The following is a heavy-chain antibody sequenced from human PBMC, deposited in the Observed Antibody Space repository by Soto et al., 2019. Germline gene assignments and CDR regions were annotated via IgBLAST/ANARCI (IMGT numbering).Heavy chain of an antibody. J-gene: IGHJ4*02. Sequence: ASVKVSCKASGYTFSRYYIHWVRQAPGQGLEWVGIINPNSGSTTFAQKFQGRVTMTRDMSTSTAYMELSSLRSEDTAVYYCAAEYYYGSSDPKGRIDWGQGTLVTVSS. CDR3: AAEYYYGSSDPKGRID. D-gene: IGHD3-22*01. CDR1: GYTFSRYY. CDR2: INPNSGST. V-gene: IGHV1-46*01.